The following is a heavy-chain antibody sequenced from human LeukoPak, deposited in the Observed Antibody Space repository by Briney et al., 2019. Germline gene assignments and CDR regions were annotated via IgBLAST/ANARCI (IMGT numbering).Heavy chain of an antibody. Sequence: GGSLRLSCAASGFTFNIYGMHWVRQAPGKGLEWVAGISYDEMYQYYADSVKGRFTISRDNSKNTLFLQMNNLRAEDTAIYYCAKDRDYYGSGSDYWGQGTLVTVSS. CDR1: GFTFNIYG. V-gene: IGHV3-30*18. CDR2: ISYDEMYQ. CDR3: AKDRDYYGSGSDY. D-gene: IGHD3-10*01. J-gene: IGHJ4*02.